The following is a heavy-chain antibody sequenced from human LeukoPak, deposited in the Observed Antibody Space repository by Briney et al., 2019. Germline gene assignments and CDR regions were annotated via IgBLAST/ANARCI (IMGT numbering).Heavy chain of an antibody. J-gene: IGHJ4*02. CDR3: AKGSSMDPISFYLDY. D-gene: IGHD5-24*01. CDR2: INTGDGDT. CDR1: GYTFTTCA. Sequence: ASVKVSCKAPGYTFTTCAIHWVRQAPGQRLEWMGLINTGDGDTIYSQKFQGRVTITRDTSANTAYLELDSLTSEDTAVYYCAKGSSMDPISFYLDYWGQGTLVTVSS. V-gene: IGHV1-3*04.